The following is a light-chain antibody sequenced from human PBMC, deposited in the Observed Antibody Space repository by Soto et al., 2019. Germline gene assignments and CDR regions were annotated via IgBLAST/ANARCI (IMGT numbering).Light chain of an antibody. V-gene: IGLV3-21*01. CDR2: YDT. J-gene: IGLJ3*02. Sequence: SYELTQPPSVSVAPGKTATITCGGDNIGGKNVHWYRQKQGQAPVLVIYYDTDRPSGIPERFSGSNSGNTATLTISRVDAGDEADYYCQVWDNNSDHWVFGGGTKLTVL. CDR3: QVWDNNSDHWV. CDR1: NIGGKN.